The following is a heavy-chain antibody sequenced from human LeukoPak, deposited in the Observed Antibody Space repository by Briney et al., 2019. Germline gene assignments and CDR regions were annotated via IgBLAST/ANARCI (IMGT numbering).Heavy chain of an antibody. D-gene: IGHD3-9*01. CDR3: ARDFGSRYDILTGYLEKTDY. CDR2: INTNTGNP. V-gene: IGHV7-4-1*02. J-gene: IGHJ4*02. CDR1: GYTFTSYA. Sequence: ASVKVSCKASGYTFTSYAMNWVRQAPGQGLEWMGWINTNTGNPTYAQGFTGRFAFSLDTSVSTAYLQISSLKAEDTAVYYCARDFGSRYDILTGYLEKTDYWGQGTLVTVSS.